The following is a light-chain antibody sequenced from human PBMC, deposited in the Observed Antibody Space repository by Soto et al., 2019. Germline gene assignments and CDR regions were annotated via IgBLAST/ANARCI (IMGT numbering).Light chain of an antibody. J-gene: IGKJ4*01. CDR1: QSLLHGTGYNY. CDR2: LGS. CDR3: MQALQTPT. V-gene: IGKV2-28*01. Sequence: DIVMTQSPLSLPVTPGEPASISCRSSQSLLHGTGYNYLDWYLQKPGQSPQLLIYLGSNRASGVPDRFSGSGSGTDFTLNISRVEAEDVGIYYCMQALQTPTFGGGTKVDIK.